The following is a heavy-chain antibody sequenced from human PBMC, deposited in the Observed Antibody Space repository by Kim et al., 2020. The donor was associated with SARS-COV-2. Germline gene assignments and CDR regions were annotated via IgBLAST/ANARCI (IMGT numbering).Heavy chain of an antibody. V-gene: IGHV3-23*01. CDR3: ANSEQQLTDAFDI. Sequence: YADSVKGRFPISRDNSKNTLYLQMNSLRAEDTAVYYCANSEQQLTDAFDIWGQGTMVTVSS. D-gene: IGHD6-13*01. J-gene: IGHJ3*02.